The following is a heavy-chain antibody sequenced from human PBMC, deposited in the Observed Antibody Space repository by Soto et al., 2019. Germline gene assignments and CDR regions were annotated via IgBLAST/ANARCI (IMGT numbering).Heavy chain of an antibody. D-gene: IGHD3-10*01. CDR2: VNPILSLS. CDR3: ATIYGSGYRAFDY. J-gene: IGHJ4*02. CDR1: GDTFSFYS. Sequence: QVQLVQSGAEVKRPGSSVKVSCKASGDTFSFYSINWVRQAPGLGLGWMGRVNPILSLSNYAQRFQGRVTMTADKSTSTAYMVISSLRSEDTAIYYCATIYGSGYRAFDYWGQGAQVIVSS. V-gene: IGHV1-69*02.